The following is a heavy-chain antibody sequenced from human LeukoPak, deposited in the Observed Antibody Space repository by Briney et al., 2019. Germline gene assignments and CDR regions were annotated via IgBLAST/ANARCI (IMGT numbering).Heavy chain of an antibody. CDR2: MKQDGSQR. V-gene: IGHV3-7*05. D-gene: IGHD6-13*01. Sequence: GGSLRLSRAASGFTFSTYWMTWVRQAPGKGLEWVANMKQDGSQRYYVDSVKGRFTISRVNAKNSLYLQMNSLSAEDTAIYYCARSKPATDIDAFDLWGPGTMVTASS. J-gene: IGHJ3*01. CDR3: ARSKPATDIDAFDL. CDR1: GFTFSTYW.